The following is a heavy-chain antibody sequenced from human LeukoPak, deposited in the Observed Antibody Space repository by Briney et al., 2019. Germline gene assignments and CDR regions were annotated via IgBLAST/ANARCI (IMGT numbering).Heavy chain of an antibody. V-gene: IGHV3-20*04. CDR1: GFTFDDYG. D-gene: IGHD3-10*01. CDR2: IIWSGGST. Sequence: PGGSLRLSWAASGFTFDDYGMSWVRQAPGKGLEWVSGIIWSGGSTGYADSVKGRFTISRDNAKNSLYLQMNSLRAEDTALYYCAIDDYGSGSWHDYWGQGTLVTVSS. CDR3: AIDDYGSGSWHDY. J-gene: IGHJ4*02.